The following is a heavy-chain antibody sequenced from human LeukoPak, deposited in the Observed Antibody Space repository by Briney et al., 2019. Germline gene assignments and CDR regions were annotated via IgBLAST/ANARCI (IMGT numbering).Heavy chain of an antibody. CDR2: IYYRGST. Sequence: SETLSLTCTVSGGSISSGDYYWSWIRQPPGKGLEWIGYIYYRGSTYYNPSLKSRVTMSVDMSKNQFSLKLSSVTAADTAVYYCAREGSLPSYYYYYMDVWGKGTTVTVSS. CDR3: AREGSLPSYYYYYMDV. CDR1: GGSISSGDYY. V-gene: IGHV4-30-4*08. D-gene: IGHD6-19*01. J-gene: IGHJ6*03.